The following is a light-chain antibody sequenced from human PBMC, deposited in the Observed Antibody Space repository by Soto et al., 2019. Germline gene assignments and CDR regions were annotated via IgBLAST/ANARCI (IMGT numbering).Light chain of an antibody. V-gene: IGLV1-44*01. CDR1: SSNIGSNT. Sequence: QSVVTQPPPASGAPRQRVTISCFGSSSNIGSNTVNWYQQLPGTAPKLLIYSNNQRPSGVPDRFSGSKSGTSASLAISGLQSEDEADYYCAAWDDSLKGVFGGGTKVTV. J-gene: IGLJ2*01. CDR2: SNN. CDR3: AAWDDSLKGV.